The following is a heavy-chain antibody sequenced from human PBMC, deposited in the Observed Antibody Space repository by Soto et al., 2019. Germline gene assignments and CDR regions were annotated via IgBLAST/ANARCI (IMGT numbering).Heavy chain of an antibody. D-gene: IGHD3-10*01. V-gene: IGHV3-23*01. CDR1: GFTFSGYW. CDR3: AKGGFPDY. J-gene: IGHJ4*02. Sequence: GGPLRPSFEVSGFTFSGYWVDCVRQAPGKGLEWVSAISGSGGSTSCAASVKGRFTISRDNSKNTLYLQMNSLRAEDTAVYYCAKGGFPDYWGQGTLVTVSS. CDR2: ISGSGGST.